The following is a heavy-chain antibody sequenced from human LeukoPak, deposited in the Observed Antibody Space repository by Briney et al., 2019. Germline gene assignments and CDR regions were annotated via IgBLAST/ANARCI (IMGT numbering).Heavy chain of an antibody. CDR3: AKDPASGGVVVIALDY. V-gene: IGHV3-23*01. CDR1: GFTFSSYA. CDR2: ISGSGGST. J-gene: IGHJ4*02. Sequence: GGSLRLSCAASGFTFSSYAMSWVRQAPGKGLEWVSAISGSGGSTYYADSVKGRFTISRDNSKNTLYLQMSSLRAEDTAVYYCAKDPASGGVVVIALDYWGQGTLVTVSS. D-gene: IGHD3-22*01.